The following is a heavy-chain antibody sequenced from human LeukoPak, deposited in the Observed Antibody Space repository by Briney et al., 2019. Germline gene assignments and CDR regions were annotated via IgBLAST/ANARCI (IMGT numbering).Heavy chain of an antibody. CDR3: FSARDSTGDGH. D-gene: IGHD2-21*01. CDR2: IKPDGSGQ. J-gene: IGHJ4*02. Sequence: GGSLRLSCAASGFTFSSYWLNWVRQAPGKGLEWVANIKPDGSGQYYVDSVKGRFSISRDNAKNSLYLQMNSLRAEDTAVYYCFSARDSTGDGHWGQGTLVTVSS. CDR1: GFTFSSYW. V-gene: IGHV3-7*05.